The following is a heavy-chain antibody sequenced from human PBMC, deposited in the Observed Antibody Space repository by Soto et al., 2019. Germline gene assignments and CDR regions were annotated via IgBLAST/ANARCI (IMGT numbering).Heavy chain of an antibody. Sequence: EVQLLESGGGLVQPGGSLRLSCSASEFFFRSYAMSWVRQAPGNGLEWVSAISGSGAGTFYADSVKGRFTISRDNSRNALYLQMNSLRDEDTAVYYCAKESGTYYPGFDYWGQGTLVTVSS. D-gene: IGHD1-26*01. CDR1: EFFFRSYA. CDR2: ISGSGAGT. J-gene: IGHJ4*02. V-gene: IGHV3-23*01. CDR3: AKESGTYYPGFDY.